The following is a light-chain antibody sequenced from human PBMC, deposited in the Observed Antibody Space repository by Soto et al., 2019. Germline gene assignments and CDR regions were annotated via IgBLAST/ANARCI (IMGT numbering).Light chain of an antibody. CDR1: QSVSNN. Sequence: IVMTQSPATLSVSPGERATLSCRASQSVSNNLAWYQQRPGQAPRLLIYGASTRASGIPDRFSGSGSGTEFTLTINSLQSEDFAVYYCQHYNNRPLTFGGGTKVDIK. CDR2: GAS. V-gene: IGKV3-15*01. J-gene: IGKJ4*01. CDR3: QHYNNRPLT.